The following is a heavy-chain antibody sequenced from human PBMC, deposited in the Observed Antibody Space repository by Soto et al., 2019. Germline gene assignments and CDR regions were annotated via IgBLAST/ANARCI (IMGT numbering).Heavy chain of an antibody. Sequence: GGSPRLACAASGYFFSSYDIHWVRQAPGKGLVWVSRINSDGSSTYYADSVKGRFTISRDNAKNTLFLQMNSLRAEDTAVYYCARHVAGNRDYWGQGTLVTVSS. D-gene: IGHD2-15*01. J-gene: IGHJ4*02. CDR2: INSDGSST. CDR3: ARHVAGNRDY. V-gene: IGHV3-74*01. CDR1: GYFFSSYD.